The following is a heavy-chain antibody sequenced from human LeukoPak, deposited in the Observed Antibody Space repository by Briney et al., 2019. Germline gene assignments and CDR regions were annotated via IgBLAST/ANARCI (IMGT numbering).Heavy chain of an antibody. CDR2: INQGGSDK. D-gene: IGHD3-10*01. CDR3: MRDRSRELDD. Sequence: GGSLRLSCSASGFTFSGHWLSWVRQAPGKGLEWVANINQGGSDKYYVDSVKGRFTISRDNANNLLYLQMNSLRGEDPAVYCCMRDRSRELDDWGQGTLVTVSS. CDR1: GFTFSGHW. J-gene: IGHJ4*02. V-gene: IGHV3-7*01.